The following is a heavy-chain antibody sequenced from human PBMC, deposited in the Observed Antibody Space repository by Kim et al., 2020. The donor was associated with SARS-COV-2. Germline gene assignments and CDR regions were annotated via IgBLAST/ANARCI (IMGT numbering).Heavy chain of an antibody. J-gene: IGHJ4*01. D-gene: IGHD3-9*01. V-gene: IGHV4-34*01. CDR3: ARGRYFDWLFHHFHHYFD. CDR1: GDTVNGYY. CDR2: INYDRST. Sequence: SETLSLTCAVYGDTVNGYYWSWIRQPPGKGLEWIGEINYDRSTNYKPSLKSRVTMSLDSSKSQFSLRLTSLTAADTAVYYCARGRYFDWLFHHFHHYFD.